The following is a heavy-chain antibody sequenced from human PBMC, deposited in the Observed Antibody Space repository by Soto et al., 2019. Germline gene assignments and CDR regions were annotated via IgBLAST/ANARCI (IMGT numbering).Heavy chain of an antibody. J-gene: IGHJ4*02. V-gene: IGHV4-30-4*01. Sequence: SETLSLTCTVSGASISSGDYFWSWIRQSPGKGLEWIGYIYDSGSSYYNPSLKSRVTMSVDTSKNQFSLKLRSVTAADTAVYYCAREKGYISGPKNFDYWGQGTLVTVS. CDR1: GASISSGDYF. D-gene: IGHD5-12*01. CDR3: AREKGYISGPKNFDY. CDR2: IYDSGSS.